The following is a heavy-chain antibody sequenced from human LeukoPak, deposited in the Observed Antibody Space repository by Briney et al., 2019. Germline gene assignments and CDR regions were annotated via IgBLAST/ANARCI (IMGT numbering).Heavy chain of an antibody. CDR1: GYTFTSYD. V-gene: IGHV1-18*01. Sequence: ASVKVSCKASGYTFTSYDINWVRQAPGQGLEWMGWISAYNGNTNYAQKLQGRVTMTTDTSTSTAYMELRSLRSDDTAVYYCARVSGITMVRGVITDFDYWGQGTLVTVSS. CDR3: ARVSGITMVRGVITDFDY. J-gene: IGHJ4*02. CDR2: ISAYNGNT. D-gene: IGHD3-10*01.